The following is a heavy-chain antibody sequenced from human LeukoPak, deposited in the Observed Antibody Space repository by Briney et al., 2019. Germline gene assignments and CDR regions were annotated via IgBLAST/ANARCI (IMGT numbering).Heavy chain of an antibody. Sequence: GGSLRLSCAASGFTFSTYWMYWVRRTPGQGLVWVSRINSDGTTTNYADSVRGRFTISRDNAKTTLFLQMNSLRAEDTAVYFCARAYQQWLPRSALDKWGQGTVVTVSS. V-gene: IGHV3-74*01. D-gene: IGHD6-19*01. CDR3: ARAYQQWLPRSALDK. CDR2: INSDGTTT. CDR1: GFTFSTYW. J-gene: IGHJ3*02.